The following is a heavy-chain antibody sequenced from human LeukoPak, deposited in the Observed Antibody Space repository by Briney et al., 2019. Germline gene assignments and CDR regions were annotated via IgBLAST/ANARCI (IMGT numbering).Heavy chain of an antibody. V-gene: IGHV3-23*01. CDR1: GFTFSSYA. Sequence: SGGSLRLSCAASGFTFSSYAMSWVRQAPGTGLEWVSAISGSGDSTSYADSVKGRFTISRDNSKNTLYLQMNSLRAEDTAVYFCAKLQTYWVYYMDVWGKGTTVTVSS. J-gene: IGHJ6*03. CDR3: AKLQTYWVYYMDV. D-gene: IGHD2-8*02. CDR2: ISGSGDST.